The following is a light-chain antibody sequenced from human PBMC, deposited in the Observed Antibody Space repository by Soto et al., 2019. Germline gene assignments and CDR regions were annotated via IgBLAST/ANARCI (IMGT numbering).Light chain of an antibody. CDR1: SSDVGGYNY. CDR2: DVS. V-gene: IGLV2-14*01. CDR3: VSYTSTNTKV. J-gene: IGLJ2*01. Sequence: QSALTQPASVSGSPGQSITISCTGTSSDVGGYNYVSWYQQHPGKAPKLMIYDVSNRPSGVSTRFSGSKSGNTASLTLSGLQAEDEADYYCVSYTSTNTKVFGGGTKVTVL.